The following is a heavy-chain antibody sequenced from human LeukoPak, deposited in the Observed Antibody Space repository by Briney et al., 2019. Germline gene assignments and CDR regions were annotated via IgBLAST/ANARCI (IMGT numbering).Heavy chain of an antibody. J-gene: IGHJ4*02. Sequence: SETLSLTCAVYGGSFSGYYWSWLRQPPGKGLEWIGEINHSGSTNYNPSLKSRVTISVDTSKNQFSLKLSSVTAADTAVYYCARVLRKWQHSGWYASYFDYWGQGTLVTVSS. CDR2: INHSGST. V-gene: IGHV4-34*01. D-gene: IGHD6-19*01. CDR3: ARVLRKWQHSGWYASYFDY. CDR1: GGSFSGYY.